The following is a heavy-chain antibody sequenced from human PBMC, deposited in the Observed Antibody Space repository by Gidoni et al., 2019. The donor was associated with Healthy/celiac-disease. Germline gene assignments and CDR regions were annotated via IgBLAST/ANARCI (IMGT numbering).Heavy chain of an antibody. CDR2: IYYSGST. D-gene: IGHD3-16*01. J-gene: IGHJ5*02. CDR3: ARENADSGTFGGVKGFDP. V-gene: IGHV4-30-4*01. Sequence: QVQLQESGPGLVKPSQTLSLTCTVSGGASSSGDYYWSWIRQPTGKGLEWIGYIYYSGSTYYNPSLKSRVTISVDTSKNQFSLKLSSVTAADTAVYYCARENADSGTFGGVKGFDPWGQGTLVTVSS. CDR1: GGASSSGDYY.